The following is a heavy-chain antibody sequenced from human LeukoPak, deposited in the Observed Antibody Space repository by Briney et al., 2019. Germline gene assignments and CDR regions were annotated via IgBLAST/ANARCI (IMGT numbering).Heavy chain of an antibody. CDR3: ARGDRDYYGSGSYRPDWYFDY. D-gene: IGHD3-10*01. Sequence: SENLSFTCSVYGGTFSGYYWGCIPQPPGKGLEWSGKTNNSGSTNYNPSLKSRVTISVDTSKNQFSLKLSSVTAADTAVYYCARGDRDYYGSGSYRPDWYFDYWGQGTLVTVSS. CDR2: TNNSGST. V-gene: IGHV4-34*01. J-gene: IGHJ4*02. CDR1: GGTFSGYY.